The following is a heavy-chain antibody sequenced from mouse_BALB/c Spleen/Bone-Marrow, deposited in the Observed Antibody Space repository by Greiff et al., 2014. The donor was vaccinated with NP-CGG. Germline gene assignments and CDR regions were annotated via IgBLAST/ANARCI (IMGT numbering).Heavy chain of an antibody. CDR2: IDPANGNT. V-gene: IGHV14-3*02. CDR3: ARVQLIRIRGLDY. CDR1: GFNIKDTY. D-gene: IGHD1-2*01. J-gene: IGHJ2*01. Sequence: EVKVVESGAELVKPGASVKLSCTASGFNIKDTYMHWVKQRPEQGLEWIGRIDPANGNTKYDQKFQGKATITADTSSNTAYLQISSLTAEDTADYYGARVQLIRIRGLDYWGQGTTLTVSS.